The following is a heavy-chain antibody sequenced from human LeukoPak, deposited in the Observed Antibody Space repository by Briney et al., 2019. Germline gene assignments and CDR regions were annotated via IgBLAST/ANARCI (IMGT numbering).Heavy chain of an antibody. CDR3: AKMVVVVPAAIPTFDY. CDR1: GFTFSSYA. Sequence: GGSLRLSCAASGFTFSSYAMSWVRQAPGKGLEWVSAISGSGGSTYYADSVKGRFTISRDNSKNTLYPQMNSLRAEDTAVYYCAKMVVVVPAAIPTFDYWGQGTLVTVSS. V-gene: IGHV3-23*01. CDR2: ISGSGGST. J-gene: IGHJ4*02. D-gene: IGHD2-2*01.